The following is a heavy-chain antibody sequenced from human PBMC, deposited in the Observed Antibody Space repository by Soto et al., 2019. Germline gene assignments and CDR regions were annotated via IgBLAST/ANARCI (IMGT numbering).Heavy chain of an antibody. CDR1: GYTFSSYG. V-gene: IGHV1-18*04. D-gene: IGHD3-3*01. J-gene: IGHJ4*02. CDR3: ARDTYYDFWSGYQKYYFDY. CDR2: ISTYNANT. Sequence: GASVEVSCKASGYTFSSYGISWLRQAPGQGLEWMGWISTYNANTNYAQKLQGRVTMTTDTSTSTAYMELRSLRSDDTAVYYCARDTYYDFWSGYQKYYFDYWGQGTLVTVSS.